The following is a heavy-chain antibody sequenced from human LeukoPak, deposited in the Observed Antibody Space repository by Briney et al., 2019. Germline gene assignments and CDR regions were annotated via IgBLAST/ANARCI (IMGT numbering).Heavy chain of an antibody. Sequence: GGALRLSCAAYGFTFSSYWMHWVRQAPGKGLVWVSRINSDGSSTSNADSVKGRFTISRDNAKNTLYLQMNSLRAEDTAVYYCGAGSSGSHPTPGLTWGQGTLVTVSS. CDR2: INSDGSST. CDR3: GAGSSGSHPTPGLT. CDR1: GFTFSSYW. V-gene: IGHV3-74*01. J-gene: IGHJ5*02. D-gene: IGHD6-19*01.